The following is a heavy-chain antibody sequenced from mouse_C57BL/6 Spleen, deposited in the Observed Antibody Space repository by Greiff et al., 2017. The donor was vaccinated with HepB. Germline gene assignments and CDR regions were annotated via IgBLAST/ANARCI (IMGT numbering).Heavy chain of an antibody. D-gene: IGHD1-1*01. CDR1: GFTFSDYY. J-gene: IGHJ1*03. V-gene: IGHV5-16*01. CDR3: ARDPHYYGSSYVDWYFDV. CDR2: VNYDGSST. Sequence: EVKLVESEGGLVQPGSSMKLSCTASGFTFSDYYMAWVRQVPEKGLEWVANVNYDGSSTYYLDSLKSRFIISRDNAKNILYLQMSSLKSEDTATYYCARDPHYYGSSYVDWYFDVWGTGTTVTVSS.